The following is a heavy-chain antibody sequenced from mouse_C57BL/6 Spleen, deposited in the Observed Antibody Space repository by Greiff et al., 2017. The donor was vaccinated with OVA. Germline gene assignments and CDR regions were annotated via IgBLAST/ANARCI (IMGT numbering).Heavy chain of an antibody. Sequence: DVKLVESGGGLVKPGGSLKLSCAASGFTFSSYTMSWVRQTPEKRLEWVATISGGGGNTYYPDSVKGRFTISRDNAKNTLYLQMSSLRSEDTALYYCASRGDSSGSYYAMDYWGQGTSVTVSS. CDR1: GFTFSSYT. J-gene: IGHJ4*01. D-gene: IGHD3-2*02. CDR3: ASRGDSSGSYYAMDY. CDR2: ISGGGGNT. V-gene: IGHV5-9*01.